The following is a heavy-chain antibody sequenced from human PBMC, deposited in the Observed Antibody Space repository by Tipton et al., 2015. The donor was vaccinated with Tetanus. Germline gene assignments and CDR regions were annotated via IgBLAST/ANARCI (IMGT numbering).Heavy chain of an antibody. Sequence: TLSLTCSVPGTSVRSFYWSWIRQSPGKAPEWIGYSYYVGSPNHNPSLKGRVSISRDTSTNQVSLKLTSVTAADTAVYYCARGNGYSGYHHYFDYWGQGILVTVSS. CDR1: GTSVRSFY. D-gene: IGHD5-12*01. J-gene: IGHJ4*02. V-gene: IGHV4-59*02. CDR3: ARGNGYSGYHHYFDY. CDR2: SYYVGSP.